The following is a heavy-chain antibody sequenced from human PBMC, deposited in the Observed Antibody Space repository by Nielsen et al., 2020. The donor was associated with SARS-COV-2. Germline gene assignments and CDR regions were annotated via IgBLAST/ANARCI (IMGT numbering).Heavy chain of an antibody. CDR1: GFTFSDYY. Sequence: ESLKISCAASGFTFSDYYMSWIRQPPGKGLEWIGEINHSGNTNYSPSLKSRVTISVDTSKIQFSLKLNSVTAADTAVYYCARRGFFDIWGQGTMVTVSS. J-gene: IGHJ3*02. D-gene: IGHD3-10*01. CDR3: ARRGFFDI. CDR2: INHSGNT. V-gene: IGHV4-34*01.